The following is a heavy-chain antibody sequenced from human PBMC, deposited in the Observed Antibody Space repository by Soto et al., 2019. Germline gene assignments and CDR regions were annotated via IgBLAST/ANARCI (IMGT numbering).Heavy chain of an antibody. J-gene: IGHJ3*01. CDR3: ARRYGAYALDV. Sequence: QVQLQESGPGLVKPSQTLSLTCTVSGVSITSGDFYWSWIRQPPGKGLEWIGYIFYSGRTYYNPSLKSRLTISLDTSKNPFSLKLSSVTAADPAVYFCARRYGAYALDVWDKGQWSTSLQ. D-gene: IGHD4-17*01. V-gene: IGHV4-30-4*01. CDR2: IFYSGRT. CDR1: GVSITSGDFY.